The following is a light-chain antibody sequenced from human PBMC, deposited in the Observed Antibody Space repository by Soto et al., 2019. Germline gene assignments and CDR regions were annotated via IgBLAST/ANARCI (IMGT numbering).Light chain of an antibody. CDR2: GAS. V-gene: IGKV3D-20*02. Sequence: EIVLKQSPGTLSLSPGKRATLSCRASQSISSSYLAWYQQRPGQAPRLLIYGASSRATGIPDRFSGSGSGTDFTLTISSLEPEDFAVYYCQQLTDWPPQWTFGQGTKVDIK. CDR1: QSISSSY. CDR3: QQLTDWPPQWT. J-gene: IGKJ1*01.